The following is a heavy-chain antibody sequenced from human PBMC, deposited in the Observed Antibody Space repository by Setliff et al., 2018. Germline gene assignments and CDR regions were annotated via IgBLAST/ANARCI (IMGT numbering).Heavy chain of an antibody. Sequence: SETLSLTCTVSGGSISDYYWSWIRQPPGKGLEWIGYIYYSGSTYYNPSLKSRVTISVDTSKNQFSLKLSSVTAADTAVYYCARAYYYDSSEFDYWGQGTLVTVSS. CDR3: ARAYYYDSSEFDY. CDR1: GGSISDYY. V-gene: IGHV4-30-4*08. J-gene: IGHJ4*02. D-gene: IGHD3-22*01. CDR2: IYYSGST.